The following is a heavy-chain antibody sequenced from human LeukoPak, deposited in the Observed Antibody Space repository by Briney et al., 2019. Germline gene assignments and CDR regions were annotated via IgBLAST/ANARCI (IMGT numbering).Heavy chain of an antibody. CDR2: TSDSGGTT. D-gene: IGHD4-17*01. V-gene: IGHV3-23*01. J-gene: IGHJ4*02. CDR3: ARDQEYGELDY. CDR1: GFTFRSYA. Sequence: GGSLRLSCAASGFTFRSYAMGWVRQAPGKGLEWVSGTSDSGGTTHYADSVKGRFTISRDNSKNTLYLQMNSLRAEDTAVYYCARDQEYGELDYWGQGTLVTVSS.